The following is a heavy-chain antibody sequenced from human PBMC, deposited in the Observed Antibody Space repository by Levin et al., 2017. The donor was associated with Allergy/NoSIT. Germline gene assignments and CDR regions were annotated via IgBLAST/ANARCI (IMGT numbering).Heavy chain of an antibody. CDR3: AARSWGGYSGYDELRLDY. V-gene: IGHV1-58*01. D-gene: IGHD5-12*01. J-gene: IGHJ4*02. Sequence: SVKVSCKASGFTFTSSAVQWVRQARGQRLEWIGWIVVGSGNTNYAQKFQERVTITRDMSTSTAYMELSSLRSEDTAVYYCAARSWGGYSGYDELRLDYWGQGTLVTVSS. CDR1: GFTFTSSA. CDR2: IVVGSGNT.